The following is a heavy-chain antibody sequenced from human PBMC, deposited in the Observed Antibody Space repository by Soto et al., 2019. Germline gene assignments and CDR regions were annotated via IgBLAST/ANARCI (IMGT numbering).Heavy chain of an antibody. J-gene: IGHJ6*02. CDR1: GFTFSSYG. D-gene: IGHD6-19*01. Sequence: QVQLVESGGGVVQPGRSLRLSCAASGFTFSSYGMHWVRQAPGKGLEWVAVIWYDGSNKHYADSVKGRFTISRDNSKNTLYLQMNSLRAEDTAVYYCARDQVASSGWYDYYYGMDVWGQGTTVTVSS. CDR3: ARDQVASSGWYDYYYGMDV. V-gene: IGHV3-33*01. CDR2: IWYDGSNK.